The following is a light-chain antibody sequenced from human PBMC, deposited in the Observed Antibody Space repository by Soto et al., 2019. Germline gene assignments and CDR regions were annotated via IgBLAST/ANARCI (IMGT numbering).Light chain of an antibody. CDR2: KAS. CDR3: QEYKAYSQT. CDR1: QSISSY. V-gene: IGKV1-5*03. Sequence: DIQMTQSPSTLSASVGDRVTITCRASQSISSYLAWYQQKPGKAPKVLIYKASNLESGIPSRFRGSGSGTAFSLTISSLQPDDFATYYCQEYKAYSQTFGQGTKVEIK. J-gene: IGKJ1*01.